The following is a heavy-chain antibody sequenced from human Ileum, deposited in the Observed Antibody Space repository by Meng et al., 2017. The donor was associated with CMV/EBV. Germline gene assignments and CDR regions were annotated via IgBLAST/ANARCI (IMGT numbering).Heavy chain of an antibody. V-gene: IGHV4-34*01. CDR2: ISHTGIT. CDR1: DGSFTGYY. D-gene: IGHD5-12*01. CDR3: ARTQGYFDP. Sequence: SETLSLTCGVYDGSFTGYYWSWIRQPPGKGLEWIGEISHTGITNYNPSLRSRVIMSLDTSKSHFSLQLSSVTAADTAVYYCARTQGYFDPWGQGTLVTVSS. J-gene: IGHJ5*01.